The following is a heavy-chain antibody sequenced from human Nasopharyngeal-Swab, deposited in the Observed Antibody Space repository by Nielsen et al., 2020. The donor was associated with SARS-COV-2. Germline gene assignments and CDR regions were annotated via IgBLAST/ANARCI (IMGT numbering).Heavy chain of an antibody. CDR3: AKDLRGPYFF. CDR1: GFTFSISA. CDR2: ISDSGDDT. Sequence: GESLRLSCAASGFTFSISAMSWVRQAPGKGLEWVSSISDSGDDTYYADSVKGRFSISRDNSKNTLSLQMDSLRAEDTAVYYCAKDLRGPYFFWGQGTLVTVSS. J-gene: IGHJ4*02. V-gene: IGHV3-23*01. D-gene: IGHD2/OR15-2a*01.